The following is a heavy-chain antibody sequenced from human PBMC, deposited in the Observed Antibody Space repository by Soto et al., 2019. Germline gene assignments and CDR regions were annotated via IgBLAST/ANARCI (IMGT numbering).Heavy chain of an antibody. CDR2: IYPGDSDT. V-gene: IGHV5-51*01. J-gene: IGHJ4*02. CDR3: ARLCFIYDFWRGYYNVHHYYGIDV. Sequence: PGESLKISCMGSGYKVSTWHNFTSYWIAWVRQMPGEGLEWMGIIYPGDSDTRYSPSFQGQVTISADKSINSVYLQWNSLKASEFASYYCARLCFIYDFWRGYYNVHHYYGIDVWGQGTLVTVSS. CDR1: GYKVSTWHNFTSYW. D-gene: IGHD3-3*01.